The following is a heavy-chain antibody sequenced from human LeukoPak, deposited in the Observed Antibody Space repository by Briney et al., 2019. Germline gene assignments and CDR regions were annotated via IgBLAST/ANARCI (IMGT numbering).Heavy chain of an antibody. Sequence: QAGGSQRLSCAASGFTFSNYAMAWVRQAPGKGLEWVSAISGNGGRTYSADSVQGRFTISRDNSKNTVYLQMDNLRAEDSAMYYCAKAHSISWPYAFDSWGQGTLVTVSS. CDR2: ISGNGGRT. J-gene: IGHJ4*02. V-gene: IGHV3-23*01. CDR1: GFTFSNYA. CDR3: AKAHSISWPYAFDS. D-gene: IGHD6-13*01.